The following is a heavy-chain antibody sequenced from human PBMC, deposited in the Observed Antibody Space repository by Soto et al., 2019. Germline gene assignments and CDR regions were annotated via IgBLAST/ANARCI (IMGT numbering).Heavy chain of an antibody. J-gene: IGHJ4*02. Sequence: GGSLRLSCAASGFSFSISPMHWVRQAPGKGPEWVALISYDGTNKFYADSVKGRFTISRDNSKSTLYLHVDSLRPEDAAVYYCARDPKTTGGQHWAFNYFDSWGQGTLVTVS. D-gene: IGHD2-8*02. CDR2: ISYDGTNK. CDR1: GFSFSISP. CDR3: ARDPKTTGGQHWAFNYFDS. V-gene: IGHV3-30-3*01.